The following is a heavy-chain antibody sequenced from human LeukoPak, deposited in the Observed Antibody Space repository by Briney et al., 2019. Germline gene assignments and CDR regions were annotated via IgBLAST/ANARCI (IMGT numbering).Heavy chain of an antibody. Sequence: GGSLRLSCAASGFTFSSYWMSWVPQALGKGLEWVAHIKQGGGEKYYVGSVKGRFTVTRDNAKNSLYLQMNSLRAEDTAVYYCAREWNYYGSGIMDVWGKGTTVTVSS. CDR2: IKQGGGEK. CDR3: AREWNYYGSGIMDV. D-gene: IGHD3-10*01. J-gene: IGHJ6*04. V-gene: IGHV3-7*01. CDR1: GFTFSSYW.